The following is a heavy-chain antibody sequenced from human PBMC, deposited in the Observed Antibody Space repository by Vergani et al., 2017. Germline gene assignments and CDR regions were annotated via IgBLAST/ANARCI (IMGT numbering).Heavy chain of an antibody. V-gene: IGHV1-3*01. CDR3: ARYGPSKYSSSCVDY. Sequence: QVQLVQSGAEVKKPGASVKVSCKASGYTFTSYAMHWVRQAPGQRLEWMGWINAGNGNTKYSQKFQGRVTMTTDTSTSTAYMELRSLRSDDTAVYYCARYGPSKYSSSCVDYWGQGTLVTVSS. J-gene: IGHJ4*02. D-gene: IGHD6-6*01. CDR1: GYTFTSYA. CDR2: INAGNGNT.